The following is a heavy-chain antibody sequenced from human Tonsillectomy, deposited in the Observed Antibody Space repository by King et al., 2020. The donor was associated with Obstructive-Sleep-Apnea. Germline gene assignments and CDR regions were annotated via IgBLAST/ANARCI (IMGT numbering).Heavy chain of an antibody. CDR1: GGSISSYY. Sequence: QLQESGPGLVKPSETLSLTCTVSGGSISSYYWSWIRQPPGKGLEWIGCIYYSVSTNYNPYFKSRVTISIDTSKNQISLKLNSVTAADTAVYSFARHASSSWLSNWFGPWGQGTLVTVSS. CDR3: ARHASSSWLSNWFGP. CDR2: IYYSVST. J-gene: IGHJ5*02. D-gene: IGHD6-13*01. V-gene: IGHV4-59*08.